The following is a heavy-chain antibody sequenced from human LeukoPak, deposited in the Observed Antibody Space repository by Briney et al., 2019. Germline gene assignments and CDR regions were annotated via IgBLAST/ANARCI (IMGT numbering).Heavy chain of an antibody. J-gene: IGHJ4*02. Sequence: GRSRRLSCAASGFTFSSYGMHWVRQAPGKGLEWVAVISYDGSNKYYADSVKGRFTISRDNSKNTLYLQMNSLRAEDTAVYYCAKDAIDYGDSGPFDYWGQGTLVTVSS. V-gene: IGHV3-30*18. CDR3: AKDAIDYGDSGPFDY. D-gene: IGHD4-17*01. CDR1: GFTFSSYG. CDR2: ISYDGSNK.